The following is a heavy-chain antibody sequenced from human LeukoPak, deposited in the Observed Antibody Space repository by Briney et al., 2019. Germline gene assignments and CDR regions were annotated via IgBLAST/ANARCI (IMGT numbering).Heavy chain of an antibody. CDR1: GFTFDDYA. Sequence: PGGSLRLSCAASGFTFDDYAMHWVRQAPGKGLEWVSGISWNSGSIGYADSVKGRFTISRDNAKNSPYLQMNSLRAEDTALYYCAKDIGSSSWYPFGPWGQGTLVTVSS. D-gene: IGHD6-13*01. CDR3: AKDIGSSSWYPFGP. V-gene: IGHV3-9*01. CDR2: ISWNSGSI. J-gene: IGHJ5*02.